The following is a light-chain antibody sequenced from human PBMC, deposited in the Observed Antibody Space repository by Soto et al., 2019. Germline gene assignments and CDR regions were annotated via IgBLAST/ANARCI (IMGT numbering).Light chain of an antibody. J-gene: IGKJ1*01. CDR1: QTVSTN. Sequence: EMLMTQSPATLSLSPGERATLSCRASQTVSTNLAWYQQKPGQAPRLLIYGASTRAAGIPATFSGSGSGTEFTLTISSLQSEDFAVYYCQQYNNWPWTFGQGTKVEIK. CDR2: GAS. V-gene: IGKV3-15*01. CDR3: QQYNNWPWT.